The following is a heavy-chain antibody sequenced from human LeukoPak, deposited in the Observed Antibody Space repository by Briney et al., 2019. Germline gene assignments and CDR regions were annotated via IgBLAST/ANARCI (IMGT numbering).Heavy chain of an antibody. CDR3: ARDHSSGAADAFDI. D-gene: IGHD6-19*01. J-gene: IGHJ3*02. CDR2: INSDGSST. V-gene: IGHV3-74*01. CDR1: GFTFSSYW. Sequence: GGSLRLSCAASGFTFSSYWMHWVRQAPGKGLVWVSRINSDGSSTSYADSVKGRFTIPRDNAKNTLYLQMNSLRAEDTAVYYCARDHSSGAADAFDIWGQGTMVTVSS.